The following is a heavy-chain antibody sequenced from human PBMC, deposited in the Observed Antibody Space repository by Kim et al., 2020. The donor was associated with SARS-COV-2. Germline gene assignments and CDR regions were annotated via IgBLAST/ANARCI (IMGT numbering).Heavy chain of an antibody. D-gene: IGHD3-22*01. Sequence: DSVKGRVTISRDNAKNSLYLQMNSLRAEDTAVYYCARAVTYYDSSGYLDYWGQGTLVTVSS. CDR3: ARAVTYYDSSGYLDY. V-gene: IGHV3-21*01. J-gene: IGHJ4*02.